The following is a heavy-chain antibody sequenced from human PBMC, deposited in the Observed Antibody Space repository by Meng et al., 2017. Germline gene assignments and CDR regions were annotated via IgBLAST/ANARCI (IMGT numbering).Heavy chain of an antibody. V-gene: IGHV3-48*03. CDR2: ISSSGSTI. D-gene: IGHD2-2*02. J-gene: IGHJ4*02. CDR1: GFTFSSYE. Sequence: GGSLRLSCAASGFTFSSYEMNWVRQAPGKGLEWVSYISSSGSTIYYADSVKGRFTISRDNSKNTLYLQMNSLRAEDTAVYYCAGIPRPSEGDFGYWGQGTLVTVSS. CDR3: AGIPRPSEGDFGY.